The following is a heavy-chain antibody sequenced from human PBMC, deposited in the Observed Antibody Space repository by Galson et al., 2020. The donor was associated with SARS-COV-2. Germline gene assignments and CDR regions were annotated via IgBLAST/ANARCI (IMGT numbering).Heavy chain of an antibody. D-gene: IGHD6-19*01. CDR3: ARESYDSGWFDY. J-gene: IGHJ4*02. CDR2: IKQDGSDK. Sequence: GESLKISCAASGFSFSSYWMTWVRQAPGKGLEWVAYIKQDGSDKYYVDSVKGRFTISRDNAKNSLYLHMNSLRAEDTAVYYCARESYDSGWFDYWGQGTLVTVSS. V-gene: IGHV3-7*03. CDR1: GFSFSSYW.